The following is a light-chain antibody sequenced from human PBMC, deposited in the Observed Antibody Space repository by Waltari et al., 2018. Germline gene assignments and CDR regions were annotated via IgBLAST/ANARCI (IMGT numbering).Light chain of an antibody. V-gene: IGLV6-57*03. CDR1: SGSIASNY. Sequence: NFMLTQPHSVSESPGKTVTISCTRSSGSIASNYVQWFQQRPGSAPTTVIYEDYQRPSGVPDRFSGSIDSSSNSASLTISGLKTEDEADYYCQSYDGLNWMFGGGTKLTVL. J-gene: IGLJ3*02. CDR3: QSYDGLNWM. CDR2: EDY.